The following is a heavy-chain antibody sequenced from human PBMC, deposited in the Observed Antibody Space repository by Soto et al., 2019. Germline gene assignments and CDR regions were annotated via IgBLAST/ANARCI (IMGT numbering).Heavy chain of an antibody. V-gene: IGHV4-34*01. J-gene: IGHJ5*02. CDR2: INHSGST. CDR1: GGSFSGYY. CDR3: ARKYTYGPTLNWFDP. Sequence: SETLSLTCAVYGGSFSGYYWSWIRQPPGKGLEWIGDINHSGSTNYNPSLKSRVTISVDTSKNQFSLTLSSVTAADTALYFCARKYTYGPTLNWFDPWGQGTLVTVSS. D-gene: IGHD5-18*01.